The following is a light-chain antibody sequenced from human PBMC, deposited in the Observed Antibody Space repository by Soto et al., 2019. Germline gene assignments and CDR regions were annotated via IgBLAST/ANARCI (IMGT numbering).Light chain of an antibody. J-gene: IGKJ1*01. Sequence: DIQMTQSPSTLSASVGDRVTITCRASQSISSWLAWYQQKPGKAPKLLIYGASSLESGVPSRFSGSGSGTEFTLTISSLKPDDFATYYCQQYNSYDMWSFGQGTKVDIK. CDR3: QQYNSYDMWS. CDR2: GAS. V-gene: IGKV1-5*01. CDR1: QSISSW.